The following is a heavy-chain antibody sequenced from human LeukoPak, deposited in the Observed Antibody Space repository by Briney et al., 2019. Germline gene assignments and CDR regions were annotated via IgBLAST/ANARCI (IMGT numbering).Heavy chain of an antibody. V-gene: IGHV3-30*18. CDR3: AKVGKRDAFDI. J-gene: IGHJ3*02. CDR2: ISYDGSNK. CDR1: GFTFSSYG. Sequence: GGSLRLSCAASGFTFSSYGMHWVRQAPGKGLEWVAVISYDGSNKYYADSVKGRFTISRDNSKNTLYLQMNSLRAEDTAVYYCAKVGKRDAFDIWGQGTMVTVSS.